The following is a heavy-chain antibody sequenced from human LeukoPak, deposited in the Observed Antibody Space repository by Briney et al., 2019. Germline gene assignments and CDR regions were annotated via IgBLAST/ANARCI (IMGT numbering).Heavy chain of an antibody. CDR2: IYYSGST. D-gene: IGHD2-2*01. Sequence: PSQTLSLTCTVSGGSISSGDYYWSWIRQPPGKGLEWIGYIYYSGSTYYNPSLKSRVTISVDTSKNQCSLKLSSVTAADTAVYYCAGLLGYCSSTSCPNWFDPWGQGTLVTVSS. CDR1: GGSISSGDYY. V-gene: IGHV4-30-4*08. J-gene: IGHJ5*02. CDR3: AGLLGYCSSTSCPNWFDP.